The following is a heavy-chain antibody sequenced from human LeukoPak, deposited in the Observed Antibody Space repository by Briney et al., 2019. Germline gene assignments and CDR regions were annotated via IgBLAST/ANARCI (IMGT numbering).Heavy chain of an antibody. V-gene: IGHV4-30-4*08. CDR3: ARTVNYVGYCSSTSCYPLYYFDY. D-gene: IGHD2-2*01. J-gene: IGHJ4*02. Sequence: PSETLSLTCTVSGGSISSYYWSWIRQPPGKGLEWIGYIYYSGSTYYNPSLKSRVTISVDTSKNQFSLKLSSVTAADTAVYYCARTVNYVGYCSSTSCYPLYYFDYWGQGTLVTVSS. CDR2: IYYSGST. CDR1: GGSISSYY.